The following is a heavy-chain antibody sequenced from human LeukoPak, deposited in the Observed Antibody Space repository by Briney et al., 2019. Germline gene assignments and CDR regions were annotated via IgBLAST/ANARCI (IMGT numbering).Heavy chain of an antibody. CDR1: GYSISSGYY. Sequence: SETLSLTCAVSGYSISSGYYWGWIRQPPGKGLGWIGSIYHSGSTYYNPSLKSRVTISVDTSKNQFSLKLSSVTAADTAVYYCARQTGYCSSTSCYTKNDAFDIWGQGTMVTVSS. CDR2: IYHSGST. J-gene: IGHJ3*02. D-gene: IGHD2-2*02. CDR3: ARQTGYCSSTSCYTKNDAFDI. V-gene: IGHV4-38-2*01.